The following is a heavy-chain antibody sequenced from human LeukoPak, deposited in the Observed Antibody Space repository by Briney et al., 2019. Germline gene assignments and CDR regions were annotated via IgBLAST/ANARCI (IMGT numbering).Heavy chain of an antibody. CDR2: IYYSGSI. CDR1: GGSISSSNYY. Sequence: SETLSLTCTVSGGSISSSNYYWGWTRQPPGKGLEWIGSIYYSGSIYYNPSLKSRVTISVDTSKNQFSLKLSSVAAADTAMYYCARAIRVAIFDYWGQGTLVTVSS. J-gene: IGHJ4*02. D-gene: IGHD2-21*01. CDR3: ARAIRVAIFDY. V-gene: IGHV4-39*07.